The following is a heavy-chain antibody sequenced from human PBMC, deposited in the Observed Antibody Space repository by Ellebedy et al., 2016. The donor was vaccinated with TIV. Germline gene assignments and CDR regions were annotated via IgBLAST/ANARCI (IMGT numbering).Heavy chain of an antibody. CDR2: MHHSGST. D-gene: IGHD2/OR15-2a*01. Sequence: MPSETLSLTCTVSGGSISSYYWSWIRQPPGKGLEWIGEMHHSGSTNYIASLKSRVTISVDTSKNQFSLKLSPVTAADTAVYYCARESDSQFYFTCWGQGTLVTVSS. J-gene: IGHJ4*02. CDR1: GGSISSYY. CDR3: ARESDSQFYFTC. V-gene: IGHV4-34*01.